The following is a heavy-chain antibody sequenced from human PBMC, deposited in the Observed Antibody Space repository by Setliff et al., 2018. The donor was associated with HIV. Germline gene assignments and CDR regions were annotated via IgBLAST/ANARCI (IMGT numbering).Heavy chain of an antibody. Sequence: SETLSLTCAVYGGSFSDYFWSWIRQPPGKRLEWIGEINHTGSTKYNPSLKSRVSISVDTSKSQFSLRLTSVTGADTAVYYCARSYNGVPWTWGQGMLVTVSS. CDR1: GGSFSDYF. V-gene: IGHV4-34*01. CDR3: ARSYNGVPWT. J-gene: IGHJ5*02. CDR2: INHTGST. D-gene: IGHD2-8*01.